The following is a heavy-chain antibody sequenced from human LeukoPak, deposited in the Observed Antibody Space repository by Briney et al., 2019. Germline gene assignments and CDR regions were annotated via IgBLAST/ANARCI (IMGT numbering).Heavy chain of an antibody. CDR3: ARVSYYDYVWGSLDYFDY. D-gene: IGHD3-16*01. J-gene: IGHJ4*02. CDR1: GVTFSSYG. Sequence: PGGSLRLSCAASGVTFSSYGMHWVRQAPGKGLEWVAFIRYDGSNKYYADSVKGRFTISRDNSKNTLYLQMNSLRAEDTAVYYCARVSYYDYVWGSLDYFDYWGQGTLVTVSS. V-gene: IGHV3-30*02. CDR2: IRYDGSNK.